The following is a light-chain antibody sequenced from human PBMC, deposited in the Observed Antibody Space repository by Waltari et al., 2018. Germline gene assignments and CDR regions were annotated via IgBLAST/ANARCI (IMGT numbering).Light chain of an antibody. CDR2: VAS. CDR3: QQYNEWPYT. Sequence: ETIMTQSPATLSASPGETVTLSCRASNNVGNNLAWYQQTPGQAPRLLIYVASSSGTAIPARFFGAGSGTDFTLTISSLQSEDFAVYFCQQYNEWPYTFGQGT. V-gene: IGKV3-15*01. J-gene: IGKJ2*01. CDR1: NNVGNN.